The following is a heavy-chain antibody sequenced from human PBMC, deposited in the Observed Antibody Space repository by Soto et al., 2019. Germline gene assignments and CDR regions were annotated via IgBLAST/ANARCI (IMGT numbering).Heavy chain of an antibody. Sequence: GASVKVSCKASGYTFTSYGISWVRQAPGQGLEWMGWISAYNGNTNYAQKLQGRVTMTTDTSTSTAYMELRSLRSDDTAVYYCARAQYYDFWSGYPNEFDPWGQGTLVTVSS. J-gene: IGHJ5*02. CDR3: ARAQYYDFWSGYPNEFDP. V-gene: IGHV1-18*01. D-gene: IGHD3-3*01. CDR1: GYTFTSYG. CDR2: ISAYNGNT.